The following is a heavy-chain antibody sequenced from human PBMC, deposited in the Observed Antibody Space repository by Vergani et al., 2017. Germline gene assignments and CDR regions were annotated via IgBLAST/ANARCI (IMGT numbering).Heavy chain of an antibody. V-gene: IGHV4-34*01. D-gene: IGHD1-14*01. CDR1: GGSFSGYY. CDR3: ARGITLHY. J-gene: IGHJ4*02. Sequence: QVQLQQWGAGLLKPSETLSLTCAVYGGSFSGYYWSWIRQPPGKGLEWIGEINHSGSTNYNPSLKSRVTISVDTSKNQFSLTLSSVTAADTAVYYCARGITLHYWGQGTLVTVSS. CDR2: INHSGST.